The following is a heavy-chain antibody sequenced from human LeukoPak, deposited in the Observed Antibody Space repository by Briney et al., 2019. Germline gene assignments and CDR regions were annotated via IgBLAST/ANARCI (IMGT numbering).Heavy chain of an antibody. CDR3: ARSSLAVYFDY. Sequence: SETLSLTCTVSGGSISSGSYYWNWIRQPAGKRLEWLGHVFTRGTTNYNASLEGRLTTSLDTARNQFSLYLSSVTAADTAMYFCARSSLAVYFDYWGQGTLVTASS. V-gene: IGHV4-61*09. CDR1: GGSISSGSYY. CDR2: VFTRGTT. D-gene: IGHD6-19*01. J-gene: IGHJ4*02.